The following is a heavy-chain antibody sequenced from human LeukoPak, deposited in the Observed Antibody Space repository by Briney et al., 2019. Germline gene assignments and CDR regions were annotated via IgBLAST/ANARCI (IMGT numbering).Heavy chain of an antibody. J-gene: IGHJ4*02. CDR3: ARAPRNSSTMLDF. CDR1: GYTFTSYD. Sequence: GASVEVSCKASGYTFTSYDINWVRQATGQGLEWMGLINPDGGSTAYAHRFQGRVIMTRDTSTSTAYMDLSSLRSEDTAVYHCARAPRNSSTMLDFWGQGTLVTISS. CDR2: INPDGGST. D-gene: IGHD6-13*01. V-gene: IGHV1-8*01.